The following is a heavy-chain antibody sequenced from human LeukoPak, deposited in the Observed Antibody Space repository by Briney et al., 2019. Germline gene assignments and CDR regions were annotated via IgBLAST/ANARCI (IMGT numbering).Heavy chain of an antibody. CDR2: IYYSGST. J-gene: IGHJ4*02. D-gene: IGHD6-13*01. CDR1: GGSISSSSYY. Sequence: SETLSLTCTVSGGSISSSSYYWGWVRQPPGKGLEWIGSIYYSGSTYYNPSLKSRVTISVDTSKNQFSLKLSSVTAADTAVYYCARAGYSSSWLPDYWGQGTLVTVSS. CDR3: ARAGYSSSWLPDY. V-gene: IGHV4-39*01.